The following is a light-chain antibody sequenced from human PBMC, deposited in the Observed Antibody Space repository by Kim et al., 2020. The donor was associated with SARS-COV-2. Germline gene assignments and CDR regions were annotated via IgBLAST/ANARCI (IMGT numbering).Light chain of an antibody. Sequence: PATLSLAPGERATLSCRASQSISSYLAWYQQNPGQAPRLLIYDASNRAAGIPARFSGGGSGTDFTLTISSLEPEDFALYYCQYRGTFGQGTKLEI. V-gene: IGKV3-11*01. CDR3: QYRGT. J-gene: IGKJ2*01. CDR2: DAS. CDR1: QSISSY.